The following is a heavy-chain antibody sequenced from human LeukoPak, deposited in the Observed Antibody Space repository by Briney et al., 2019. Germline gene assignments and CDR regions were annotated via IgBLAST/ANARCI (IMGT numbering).Heavy chain of an antibody. Sequence: ASVKVSCKASGYTFTDYYINWIRQAPGQGLEWMGWINPNSGGTNYAQKFQGRVTMTRDTSISTAYMELSRLRSDDTAVYYCASLDYADYWGQGTLVTVSS. CDR2: INPNSGGT. V-gene: IGHV1-2*02. J-gene: IGHJ4*02. CDR3: ASLDYADY. CDR1: GYTFTDYY.